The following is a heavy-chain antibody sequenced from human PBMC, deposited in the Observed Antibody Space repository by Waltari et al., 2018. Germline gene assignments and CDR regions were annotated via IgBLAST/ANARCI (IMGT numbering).Heavy chain of an antibody. CDR1: GFSFRSYN. Sequence: EVQLVESGGGLVRPGGSLRLSCVASGFSFRSYNMNWVRQAPGKGLELVSSITTSSTYMYYVDSLKGRFTISRDDAKNSLFLQMNSLRAEDTAVYYCARDLIEPAAIGNYYYGMDVWGQGTTVTVSS. D-gene: IGHD2-2*01. V-gene: IGHV3-21*01. J-gene: IGHJ6*02. CDR2: ITTSSTYM. CDR3: ARDLIEPAAIGNYYYGMDV.